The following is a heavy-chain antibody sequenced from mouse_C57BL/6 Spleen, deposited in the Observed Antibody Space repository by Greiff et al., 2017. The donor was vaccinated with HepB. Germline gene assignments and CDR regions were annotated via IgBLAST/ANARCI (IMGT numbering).Heavy chain of an antibody. CDR2: ISDGGSYT. Sequence: EVQLVESGGGLVKPGGSLKLSCAASGFTFSSYAMSWVRQTPEKRLEWVATISDGGSYTYYPDNVKGRFTISRDNAKNNLYLQLSHLKSEDTAMYYCARDKVAPRYFDYWGQGTTLTVSS. D-gene: IGHD1-1*01. V-gene: IGHV5-4*01. CDR1: GFTFSSYA. CDR3: ARDKVAPRYFDY. J-gene: IGHJ2*01.